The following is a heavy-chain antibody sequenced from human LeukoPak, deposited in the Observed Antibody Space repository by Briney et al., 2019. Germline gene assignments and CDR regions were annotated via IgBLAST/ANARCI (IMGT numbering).Heavy chain of an antibody. CDR3: ARDPMTATGTRYFDY. V-gene: IGHV1-18*01. D-gene: IGHD6-13*01. CDR2: ISVYDGHT. J-gene: IGHJ4*02. Sequence: ASVKVSCKAAGYTFTSYDISWVRQAPGQGLEWMGWISVYDGHTNYAQKLQGRVTMTTDTSTSTAYMELRSLRSDDTAVYYCARDPMTATGTRYFDYWGQGTLVTVSS. CDR1: GYTFTSYD.